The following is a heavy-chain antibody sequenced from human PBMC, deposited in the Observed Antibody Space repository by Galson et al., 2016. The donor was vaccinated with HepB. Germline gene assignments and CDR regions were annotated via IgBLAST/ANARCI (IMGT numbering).Heavy chain of an antibody. Sequence: SLRLSCAVSGFTFSSYGMHWVRQAPGKGLEWVASISHDGINGKYADSVRGRFTISRDNSKNTVYLQMSSLRAEDTAVYYCAKDAAVTLPGVYFEYWGQGTLVTVSS. CDR3: AKDAAVTLPGVYFEY. D-gene: IGHD4-17*01. CDR1: GFTFSSYG. V-gene: IGHV3-30*18. CDR2: ISHDGING. J-gene: IGHJ4*02.